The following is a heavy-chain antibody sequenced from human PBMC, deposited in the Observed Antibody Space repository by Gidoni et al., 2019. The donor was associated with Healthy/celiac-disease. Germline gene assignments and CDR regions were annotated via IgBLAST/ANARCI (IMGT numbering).Heavy chain of an antibody. D-gene: IGHD3-10*01. CDR2: ISSSGSTI. CDR3: ARDFLGFYYGSGSYYYYGMDV. V-gene: IGHV3-11*01. CDR1: GFTFRDYY. Sequence: QVQLVESGGGLVKPGGSLRLSCAASGFTFRDYYMSRLRQAPGKGLEWVSYISSSGSTIYYADSVKGRFTISRDNAKNSLYLQMNSLRAEDTAVYYCARDFLGFYYGSGSYYYYGMDVWGQGTTVTVSS. J-gene: IGHJ6*02.